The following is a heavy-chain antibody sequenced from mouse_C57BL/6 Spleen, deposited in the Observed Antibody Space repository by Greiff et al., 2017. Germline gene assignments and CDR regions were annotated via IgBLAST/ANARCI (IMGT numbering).Heavy chain of an antibody. CDR2: ISDGGSYT. V-gene: IGHV5-4*01. D-gene: IGHD2-3*01. CDR3: ARCIDGHFDY. J-gene: IGHJ2*01. CDR1: GFTFSSYA. Sequence: EVQLVESGGGLVKPGGSLKLSCAASGFTFSSYAMSWVRQTPEKRLEWVATISDGGSYTYYPDNVKGRFTISRDNAKNNLYLQMSHLKSEDTAMYYCARCIDGHFDYWGQGTTLTVSS.